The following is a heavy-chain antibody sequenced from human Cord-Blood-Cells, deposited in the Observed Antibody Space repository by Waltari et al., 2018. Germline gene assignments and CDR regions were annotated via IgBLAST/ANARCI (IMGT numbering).Heavy chain of an antibody. D-gene: IGHD3-10*01. Sequence: QVQLQQWGAGLLKPSETLSLTCAVYGGSFSGYYWSWIRQPPGKGLEWIGEINHRRRPNYNPSLKSRVTISLDTSKNQFSLKLSSVTAADTAVYYCARGRYYYGSGSYRAFDIWGQGTMVTDSS. J-gene: IGHJ3*02. CDR2: INHRRRP. CDR1: GGSFSGYY. V-gene: IGHV4-34*01. CDR3: ARGRYYYGSGSYRAFDI.